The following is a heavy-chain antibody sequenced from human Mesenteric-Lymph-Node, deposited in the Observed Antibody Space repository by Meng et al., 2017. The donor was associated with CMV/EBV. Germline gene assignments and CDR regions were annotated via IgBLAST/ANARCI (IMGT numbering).Heavy chain of an antibody. CDR3: ARDLGGSYLYSFDY. Sequence: SGVAVRSGNYSWSWIRQSPGEGLEWIGYVYYSGDTNYNPSLWSRVTLSVDTSKNQFFLNLSSVTAADTAVYYCARDLGGSYLYSFDYWGQGTLVTVSS. J-gene: IGHJ4*02. CDR2: VYYSGDT. V-gene: IGHV4-61*01. CDR1: GVAVRSGNYS. D-gene: IGHD1-26*01.